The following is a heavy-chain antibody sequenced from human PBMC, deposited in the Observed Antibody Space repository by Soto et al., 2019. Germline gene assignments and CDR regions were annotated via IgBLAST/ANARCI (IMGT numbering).Heavy chain of an antibody. Sequence: QVQLVESGGGVVQPGRSLRLSCAASGFTFSNHGMHWVRQPPGKGLEWLAVISYDGSNEYYADSVKGRFTISRDNSNNTGYLQMNSLRAEDTDVYYCAKDRWLVSVSYYDMDVWGQGTTVTVSS. V-gene: IGHV3-30*18. CDR3: AKDRWLVSVSYYDMDV. D-gene: IGHD6-19*01. CDR1: GFTFSNHG. CDR2: ISYDGSNE. J-gene: IGHJ6*02.